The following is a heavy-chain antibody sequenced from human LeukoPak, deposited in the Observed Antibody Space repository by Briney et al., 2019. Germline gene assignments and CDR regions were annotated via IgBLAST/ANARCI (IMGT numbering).Heavy chain of an antibody. CDR1: GGTFSSYA. D-gene: IGHD3-10*01. CDR2: ISYDGSNK. J-gene: IGHJ4*02. Sequence: SCKAFGGTFSSYAMHWVRQAPGKGLEWVAVISYDGSNKYYADSVKGRFTISRDNSKNTLYLQMNSLRAEDTAVYYCARDRLRGYFDYWGQGTLVTVSS. CDR3: ARDRLRGYFDY. V-gene: IGHV3-30-3*01.